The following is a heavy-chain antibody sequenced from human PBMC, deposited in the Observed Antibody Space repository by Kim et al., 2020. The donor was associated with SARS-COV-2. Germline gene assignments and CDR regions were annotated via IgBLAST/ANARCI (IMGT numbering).Heavy chain of an antibody. V-gene: IGHV1-69*04. Sequence: SVKVSCKASGGTFRTYAISWVLQAPGQGLEWMGRIIPINGITNYAQKFQGRVTITADKSTSTAYMEVSSLKSEDTAVYYCARAPYNWGQGTMVTVSS. CDR1: GGTFRTYA. J-gene: IGHJ3*01. CDR2: IIPINGIT. CDR3: ARAPYN. D-gene: IGHD1-20*01.